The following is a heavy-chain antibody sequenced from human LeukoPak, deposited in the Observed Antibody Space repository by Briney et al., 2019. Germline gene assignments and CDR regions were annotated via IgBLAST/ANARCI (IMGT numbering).Heavy chain of an antibody. CDR3: TTATKSGTYSRGY. Sequence: GGSLRLSCAASGFTFSNDWMNGVRQAPGKGLEWVGRIKSKTDGGTTDYAAPVKGRFTISRDDSKNTLYLQMNSLKTEDTAVYYCTTATKSGTYSRGYWGQGTLVTVSS. V-gene: IGHV3-15*01. J-gene: IGHJ4*02. D-gene: IGHD1-26*01. CDR1: GFTFSNDW. CDR2: IKSKTDGGTT.